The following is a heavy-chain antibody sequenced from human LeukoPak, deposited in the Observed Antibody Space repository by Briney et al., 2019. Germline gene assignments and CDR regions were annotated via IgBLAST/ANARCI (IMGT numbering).Heavy chain of an antibody. V-gene: IGHV3-33*01. CDR1: GFTFSSYG. CDR3: AREFGLHPDTFDY. J-gene: IGHJ4*02. CDR2: IWYDGSNK. Sequence: PGGSLRLSCAASGFTFSSYGMHWVRQAPGKGLEWVAVIWYDGSNKYYADSVKGRFTISRDNSKNTLYLQMNSLRAEDTAVYYCAREFGLHPDTFDYWGQGTLVTVSS. D-gene: IGHD3-16*01.